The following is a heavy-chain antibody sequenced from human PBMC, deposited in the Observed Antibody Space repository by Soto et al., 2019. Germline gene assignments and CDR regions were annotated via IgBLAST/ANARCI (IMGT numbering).Heavy chain of an antibody. CDR3: ARGYCSSTSCYIWDNWFDP. D-gene: IGHD2-2*02. CDR2: IYYSGRT. J-gene: IGHJ5*02. Sequence: SXTLSLTCTVSGGSISSYYWSWIRQPPGKGLEWIGYIYYSGRTNYNPSLKSRVTISVDTSKNQFSLKLSSVTAADTAVYYCARGYCSSTSCYIWDNWFDPWGQGTLVTVSS. CDR1: GGSISSYY. V-gene: IGHV4-59*01.